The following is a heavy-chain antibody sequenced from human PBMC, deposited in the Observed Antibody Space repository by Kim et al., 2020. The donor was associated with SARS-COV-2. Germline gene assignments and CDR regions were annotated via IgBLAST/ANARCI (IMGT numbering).Heavy chain of an antibody. V-gene: IGHV4-30-2*01. D-gene: IGHD5-18*01. CDR3: ARAVPDVLPRGFDP. Sequence: SETLSLTCAVSGGSISSGGYSWSWIRQPPGKGLEWIGYICHSGSTFYNPSLKSRVTISVDRSKNQFSLKLSSVTAADTAVYYCARAVPDVLPRGFDPWGQGTLVTVSS. CDR2: ICHSGST. CDR1: GGSISSGGYS. J-gene: IGHJ5*02.